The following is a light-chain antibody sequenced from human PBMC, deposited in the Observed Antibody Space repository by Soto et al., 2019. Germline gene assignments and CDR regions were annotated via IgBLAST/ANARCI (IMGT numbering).Light chain of an antibody. CDR1: SSDIGTYNY. J-gene: IGLJ1*01. V-gene: IGLV2-14*03. CDR2: DVS. Sequence: QSALTQPASVSGSPGQSITISCTGTSSDIGTYNYVSWYQQHTGKAPKLMIFDVSYRPSGVSNRFSGSKSDNTASLTISGRQAEDEADYYCSTYTGTSSRYVFGTGTKLTVL. CDR3: STYTGTSSRYV.